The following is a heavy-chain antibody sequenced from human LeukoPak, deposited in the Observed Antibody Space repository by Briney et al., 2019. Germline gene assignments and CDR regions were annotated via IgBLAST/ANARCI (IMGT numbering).Heavy chain of an antibody. J-gene: IGHJ4*02. CDR3: ARGYSNPDFDY. D-gene: IGHD4-11*01. Sequence: SQTLSLTCTVSGGSISSNVYTWNWIRQPPGKGLEWIGYIYYSGSTHSNLSLNSRVTISLDTSKNQFSLKLSSVTAADTAVYYCARGYSNPDFDYWGQGTLVTVSS. V-gene: IGHV4-30-4*01. CDR2: IYYSGST. CDR1: GGSISSNVYT.